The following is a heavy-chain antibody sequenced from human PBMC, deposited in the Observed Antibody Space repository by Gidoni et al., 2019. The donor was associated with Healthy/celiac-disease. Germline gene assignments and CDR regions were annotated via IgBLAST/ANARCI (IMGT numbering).Heavy chain of an antibody. CDR2: ISHSGST. V-gene: IGHV4-34*01. J-gene: IGHJ4*02. CDR1: GGSFSDYY. D-gene: IGHD2-8*02. Sequence: VQLQLWGAGLLKPSETLSLTCTVYGGSFSDYYWSWIRQPPGKGLEWIGEISHSGSTNYNPSLKSRVTISVDTSKNQFSLKLSSVTAADTAVYYCARVNVYCTGGVCQFADYWGQGTLVTVSS. CDR3: ARVNVYCTGGVCQFADY.